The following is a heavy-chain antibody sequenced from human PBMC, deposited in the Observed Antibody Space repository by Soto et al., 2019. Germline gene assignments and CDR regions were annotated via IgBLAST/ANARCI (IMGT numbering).Heavy chain of an antibody. Sequence: SETLSLTCTVSGGSISRYYWSWIRQPPGKGLEWIGYIYYSGSTNYNPSLKSRVTISVDTSKNQFSLKLSSVTAADTAVYYCARGPVGEIPYYWGQETLVTVSS. CDR3: ARGPVGEIPYY. D-gene: IGHD3-16*02. CDR1: GGSISRYY. V-gene: IGHV4-59*01. CDR2: IYYSGST. J-gene: IGHJ4*02.